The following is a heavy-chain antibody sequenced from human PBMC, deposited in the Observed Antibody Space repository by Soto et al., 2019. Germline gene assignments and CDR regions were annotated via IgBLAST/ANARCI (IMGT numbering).Heavy chain of an antibody. CDR1: GFTFSSYA. CDR2: ISGSGGST. Sequence: GGSLRLSCAASGFTFSSYAMSWVRQAPGKGLEWVSAISGSGGSTYYADSVKGRFTLSRDNYKNTLYLQMNSLRAEDTALYYCAKSPPRYCSGGSCQYDAFDIWGQGTMVTVSS. CDR3: AKSPPRYCSGGSCQYDAFDI. D-gene: IGHD2-15*01. J-gene: IGHJ3*02. V-gene: IGHV3-23*01.